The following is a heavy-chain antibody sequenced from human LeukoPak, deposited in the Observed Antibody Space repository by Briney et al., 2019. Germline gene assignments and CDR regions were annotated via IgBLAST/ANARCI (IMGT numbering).Heavy chain of an antibody. CDR2: IYHSGST. CDR3: ARLALLWFGEIPASAFDP. Sequence: SETLSLTSSVSGASIRSGGYYWSWIRQHPGKGLEWIGDIYHSGSTYQNPSLKSRLTILVDTSKNHFSLKLTSVTAADTAVYYCARLALLWFGEIPASAFDPWGQGTLVAVSS. D-gene: IGHD3-10*01. V-gene: IGHV4-31*03. CDR1: GASIRSGGYY. J-gene: IGHJ5*02.